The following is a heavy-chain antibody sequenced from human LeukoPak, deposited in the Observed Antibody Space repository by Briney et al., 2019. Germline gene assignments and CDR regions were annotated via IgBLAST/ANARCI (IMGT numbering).Heavy chain of an antibody. CDR3: ARGPRYYDILTGYYNARAGPAGYNWFDP. CDR1: GGTFSSYA. J-gene: IGHJ5*02. V-gene: IGHV1-69*05. Sequence: GASVKVSCKASGGTFSSYAISWVRQAPGQGLEWMGGIIPIFGTANYAQKFQGRVTITTDESTSTAYMELSSLRSEDTAVYYCARGPRYYDILTGYYNARAGPAGYNWFDPWGQGTLVTVSS. CDR2: IIPIFGTA. D-gene: IGHD3-9*01.